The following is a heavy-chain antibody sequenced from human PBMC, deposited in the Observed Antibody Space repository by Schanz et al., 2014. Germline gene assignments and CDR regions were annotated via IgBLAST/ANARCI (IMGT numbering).Heavy chain of an antibody. CDR1: GYTFRHYG. J-gene: IGHJ4*02. V-gene: IGHV1-18*04. D-gene: IGHD3-10*01. CDR2: ISGYNGNT. Sequence: QVQLVQSGGEVKKPGASVKVSCKASGYTFRHYGISWLRQAPGQGLEWMGYISGYNGNTNYAPKVQDRVTMTTDTSTSTAYMELRSLRSDDTAIYYCARDGSDYGSGSYPYYFHYWGQGTLVTVSS. CDR3: ARDGSDYGSGSYPYYFHY.